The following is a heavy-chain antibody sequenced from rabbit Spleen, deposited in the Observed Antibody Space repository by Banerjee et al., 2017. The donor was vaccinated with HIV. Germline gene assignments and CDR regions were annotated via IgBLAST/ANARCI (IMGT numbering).Heavy chain of an antibody. V-gene: IGHV1S45*01. CDR2: IHTGSGGT. CDR1: GFSFSSTYY. Sequence: QEQLVESGGGLVKPGASLTLTCTASGFSFSSTYYISWVRQAPGKGLEWIGYIHTGSGGTYYASWAKGRFTISKTSSTTVTLQIASLTAADTAIYFCTRGALWGPGTLVTVS. J-gene: IGHJ4*01. CDR3: TRGAL.